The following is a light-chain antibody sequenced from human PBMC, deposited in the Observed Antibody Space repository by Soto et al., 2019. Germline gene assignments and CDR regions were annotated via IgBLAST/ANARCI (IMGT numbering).Light chain of an antibody. Sequence: QSALTQPASVSGSPGQSITISCTGTSSDVGGYNYVSWYQQHPGKAPKLMIYEVSNRPSGVSNRFSGSKSGNTASLTISGLQAADEADYYCSSYTSSSTPGVVFGGGTKLTVL. CDR3: SSYTSSSTPGVV. CDR2: EVS. J-gene: IGLJ2*01. CDR1: SSDVGGYNY. V-gene: IGLV2-14*01.